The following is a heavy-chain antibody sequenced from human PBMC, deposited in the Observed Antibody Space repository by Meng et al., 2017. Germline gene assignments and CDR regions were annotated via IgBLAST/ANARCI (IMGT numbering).Heavy chain of an antibody. Sequence: ASVKVSCKASGYTFTGYYMHWVRQAPGQGLEWMGRINPNSGGTNYAQKFQGRVTMTRDTSISTAYMELSRLRSDDTAVYYCARDLGYYDFWTMIEALDYWGQGTLVTVSS. CDR2: INPNSGGT. J-gene: IGHJ4*02. CDR1: GYTFTGYY. D-gene: IGHD3-3*01. CDR3: ARDLGYYDFWTMIEALDY. V-gene: IGHV1-2*06.